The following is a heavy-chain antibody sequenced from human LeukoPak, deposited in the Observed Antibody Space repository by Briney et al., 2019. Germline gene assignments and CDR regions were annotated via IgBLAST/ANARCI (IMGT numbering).Heavy chain of an antibody. D-gene: IGHD2-15*01. J-gene: IGHJ4*02. V-gene: IGHV1-18*04. CDR2: ISAYNGNT. CDR3: ARDSGDIVVGNPY. Sequence: ASVKVSCKASGYTFTGYYMHWVRQAPGQGLEWMGWISAYNGNTNHAQKLQGRVTMTTDTSTSTAYMELRSLRSDDTAVYYCARDSGDIVVGNPYWGQGTLVTVSS. CDR1: GYTFTGYY.